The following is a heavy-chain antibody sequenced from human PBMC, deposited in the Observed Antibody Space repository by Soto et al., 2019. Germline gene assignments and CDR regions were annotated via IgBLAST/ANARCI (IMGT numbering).Heavy chain of an antibody. CDR1: GYTFTSYY. Sequence: QVQLVQSGAEVKKPGASVKVSCKASGYTFTSYYMHCVRQAPGQRLEWMGIINPRGGTTSYAQKCQGRVTMTIDTSTSTDYMQRSSLGSEDTAVYYCAGDDLRPGGYDRRYDYYYGMDVWGQGTTVTVAS. CDR3: AGDDLRPGGYDRRYDYYYGMDV. J-gene: IGHJ6*02. V-gene: IGHV1-46*01. D-gene: IGHD5-12*01. CDR2: INPRGGTT.